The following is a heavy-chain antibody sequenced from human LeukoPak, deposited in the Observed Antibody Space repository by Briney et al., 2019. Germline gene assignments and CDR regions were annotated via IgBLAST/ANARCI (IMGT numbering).Heavy chain of an antibody. CDR2: IYTTGST. Sequence: SETLSLTCTVSGGSITSYYWSWIRQPAGKGLEWIGRIYTTGSTYYDHFLKSRVTMAVDTSKNQFSLRLSSVTAADTAVYYCARDGFYDSSGYYYNWVFDYWGQGTLVTVSS. V-gene: IGHV4-4*07. CDR3: ARDGFYDSSGYYYNWVFDY. D-gene: IGHD3-22*01. CDR1: GGSITSYY. J-gene: IGHJ4*02.